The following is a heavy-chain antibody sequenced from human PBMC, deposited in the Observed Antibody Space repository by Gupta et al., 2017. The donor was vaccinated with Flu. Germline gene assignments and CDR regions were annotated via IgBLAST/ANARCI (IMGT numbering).Heavy chain of an antibody. V-gene: IGHV4-34*01. CDR2: INHSGST. D-gene: IGHD3-3*01. Sequence: QVQLQQWGAGLLKPSETLSLTCAVYGGSFSGYYWSWIRQPPGKGLEWIGEINHSGSTNYNPSLKSRVTISVDTSKNQFSLKLSSVTAADTAVYYCARGPTYDFWSGYYYYGMDVWGQGTTVTVSS. J-gene: IGHJ6*02. CDR3: ARGPTYDFWSGYYYYGMDV. CDR1: GGSFSGYY.